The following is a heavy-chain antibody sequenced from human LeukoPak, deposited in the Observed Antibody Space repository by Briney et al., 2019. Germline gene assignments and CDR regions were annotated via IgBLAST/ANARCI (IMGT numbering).Heavy chain of an antibody. V-gene: IGHV3-74*01. D-gene: IGHD6-13*01. CDR1: GFTFSSYW. J-gene: IGHJ5*02. Sequence: GSLRLSCAASGFTFSSYWMHWVRQAPGKGLVWVSRINSDGSSTSYADSVKGRFTISRDNAKNTLYLQMNSLRAEDTAVYYCARVGIAAAGTYWFDPWGQGTLVTVSS. CDR2: INSDGSST. CDR3: ARVGIAAAGTYWFDP.